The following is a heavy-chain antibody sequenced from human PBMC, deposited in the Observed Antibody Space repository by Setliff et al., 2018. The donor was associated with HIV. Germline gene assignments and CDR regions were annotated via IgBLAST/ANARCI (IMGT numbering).Heavy chain of an antibody. J-gene: IGHJ4*02. Sequence: AASVKVSCKASGYTFTSYGSSWVRQAPGQGLERMGWISAYNGNTNYAQKLQGRVTMTRDTSNSTVHMELSRLTSDDTAVYYCATDLRHSSGWYPIDYWGQGTLVTVSS. CDR1: GYTFTSYG. CDR2: ISAYNGNT. V-gene: IGHV1-18*01. CDR3: ATDLRHSSGWYPIDY. D-gene: IGHD6-19*01.